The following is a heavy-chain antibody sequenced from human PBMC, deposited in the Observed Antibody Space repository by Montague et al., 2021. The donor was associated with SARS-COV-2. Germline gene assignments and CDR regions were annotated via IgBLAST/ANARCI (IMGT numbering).Heavy chain of an antibody. D-gene: IGHD3-16*02. CDR2: IYWDDDK. V-gene: IGHV2-5*02. J-gene: IGHJ4*02. CDR1: GFSLNTNGMG. CDR3: ARYTSRMHGSFDY. Sequence: PALVKPTQTLTLTCTVSGFSLNTNGMGVGWIRQPPGEAPAWLALIYWDDDKRYSPSLKTRLTITKDTSRNQVVLTMTNVDPGDTGTYFCARYTSRMHGSFDYWGQGALVSVSS.